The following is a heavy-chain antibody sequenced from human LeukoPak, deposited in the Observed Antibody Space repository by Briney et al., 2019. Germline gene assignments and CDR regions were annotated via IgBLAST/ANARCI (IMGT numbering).Heavy chain of an antibody. CDR2: IGGSGGTT. CDR3: AKSGGLGTYNNWFDP. D-gene: IGHD3-10*01. V-gene: IGHV3-23*01. CDR1: GFTFSTYA. Sequence: GGSLRLSCAASGFTFSTYAMSWVRQAPGRGLEWVAVIGGSGGTTHYADSVKGRFTISRDNSRNTLYLQMNSLRVEDTAVYYCAKSGGLGTYNNWFDPWGQGTLVTVSS. J-gene: IGHJ5*02.